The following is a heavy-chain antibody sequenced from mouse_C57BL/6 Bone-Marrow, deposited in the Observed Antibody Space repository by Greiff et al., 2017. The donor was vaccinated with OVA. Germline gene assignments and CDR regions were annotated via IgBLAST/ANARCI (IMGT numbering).Heavy chain of an antibody. CDR2: ISNLAYSI. CDR1: GFTFSDYG. J-gene: IGHJ3*01. CDR3: ARHDGYPPFAY. V-gene: IGHV5-15*01. Sequence: DVHLVESGGGLVQPGGSLKLSCAASGFTFSDYGMAWVRQAPRKGPEWVAFISNLAYSIYYADTVTGRFTISRENAKNTLYLEMSSLRSEDTAMYYCARHDGYPPFAYWGQGTLVTVSA. D-gene: IGHD2-3*01.